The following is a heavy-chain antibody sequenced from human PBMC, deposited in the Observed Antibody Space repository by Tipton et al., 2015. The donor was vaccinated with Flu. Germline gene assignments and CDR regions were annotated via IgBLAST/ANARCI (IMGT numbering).Heavy chain of an antibody. CDR1: GGSISSYY. CDR3: ARHQIVVVAATLAFDI. V-gene: IGHV4-4*07. J-gene: IGHJ3*02. Sequence: TLSLTCTVSGGSISSYYWSWLRQPAGKGLEWTGRIYTSGSTNYNPSLKSRVTMSVDTSKNQFSLKLSSVTAADTSVYYCARHQIVVVAATLAFDIWGQGTMVTVSS. D-gene: IGHD2-15*01. CDR2: IYTSGST.